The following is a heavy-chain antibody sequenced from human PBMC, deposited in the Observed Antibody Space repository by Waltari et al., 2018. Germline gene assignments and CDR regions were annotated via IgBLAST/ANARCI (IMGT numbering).Heavy chain of an antibody. D-gene: IGHD3-3*01. CDR2: INPNSGGT. CDR3: ARGAIFGVAELIDAFDI. Sequence: QVQLVQSGAEVKKPGASVKVSCKASGYTFTGYYMHWVRQAPGQGLEWMGRINPNSGGTNYAQKFQGRGTMTRDTSISTAYMELSRLGSDDTAVYYCARGAIFGVAELIDAFDIWGQGTMVTVSS. J-gene: IGHJ3*02. CDR1: GYTFTGYY. V-gene: IGHV1-2*06.